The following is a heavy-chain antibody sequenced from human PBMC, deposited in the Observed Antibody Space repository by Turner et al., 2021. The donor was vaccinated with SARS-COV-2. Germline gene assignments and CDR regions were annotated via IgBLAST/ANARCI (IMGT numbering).Heavy chain of an antibody. CDR1: GGTFRSYA. D-gene: IGHD3-10*01. Sequence: VQLVQSGAEGKNPGSSVKVSCTASGGTFRSYAISWVRQVPEQGLEWMGRIIPILDIASNAQKFQGRVTIAADKSTSKAYMGLSSLRSEDTAVYYCARAMVRGVNAFAEYFQHWGQGTLVTVSS. CDR3: ARAMVRGVNAFAEYFQH. CDR2: IIPILDIA. J-gene: IGHJ1*01. V-gene: IGHV1-69*04.